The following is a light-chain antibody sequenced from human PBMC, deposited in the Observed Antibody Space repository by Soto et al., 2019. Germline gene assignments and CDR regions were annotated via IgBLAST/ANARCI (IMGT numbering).Light chain of an antibody. V-gene: IGLV2-14*01. CDR1: SSDVGGYNY. CDR2: DVS. J-gene: IGLJ1*01. Sequence: QAVVTQPASVSGSPGQSITISCTGTSSDVGGYNYVSWYQQHPGKAPKLMIYDVSNRPSGVPNRFSGSKSGNTASLTISGLQAEDEADYYCRSYTSSSTQVFGTGTKLTVL. CDR3: RSYTSSSTQV.